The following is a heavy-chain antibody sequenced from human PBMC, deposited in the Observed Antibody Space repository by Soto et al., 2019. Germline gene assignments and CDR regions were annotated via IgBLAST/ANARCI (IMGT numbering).Heavy chain of an antibody. V-gene: IGHV1-24*01. CDR2: FDPEDGET. D-gene: IGHD3-22*01. Sequence: ASVKVCYKVSGDTLTELSMHWVRQAPGKGLEWMGGFDPEDGETIYAQKFQGRVTMTEDTSTDTAYMELSSLRSEDTAVYYCATMSYYYDSSGYYWFDPWGQGTLVTVSS. CDR3: ATMSYYYDSSGYYWFDP. CDR1: GDTLTELS. J-gene: IGHJ5*02.